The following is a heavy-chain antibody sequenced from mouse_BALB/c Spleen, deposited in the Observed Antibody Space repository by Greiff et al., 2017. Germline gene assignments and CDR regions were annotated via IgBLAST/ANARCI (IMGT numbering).Heavy chain of an antibody. Sequence: QVQLKESGPGLVQPSQSLSITCTVSGFSLTSYGVHWVRQSPGKGLEWLGVIWSGGSTDYNAAFISRLSISKDNSKSQVFFKMNSLQANDTAIYYCARNGLMITTPYAMDYWGQGASVTVSS. J-gene: IGHJ4*01. V-gene: IGHV2-2*02. CDR3: ARNGLMITTPYAMDY. CDR1: GFSLTSYG. D-gene: IGHD2-4*01. CDR2: IWSGGST.